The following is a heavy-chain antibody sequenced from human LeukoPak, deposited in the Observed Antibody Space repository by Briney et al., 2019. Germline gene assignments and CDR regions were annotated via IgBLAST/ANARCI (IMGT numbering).Heavy chain of an antibody. J-gene: IGHJ3*02. D-gene: IGHD2-8*02. CDR3: ARGSTGI. CDR2: IKQDGSEK. CDR1: GFAFESYW. Sequence: GGSLRLSCAASGFAFESYWMSWVRQAPGKGLEWVANIKQDGSEKYYVDSVKGRFTISRDNAKNSLCPQMNSLRAEDTAVYYCARGSTGIWGQGTMVTVSS. V-gene: IGHV3-7*01.